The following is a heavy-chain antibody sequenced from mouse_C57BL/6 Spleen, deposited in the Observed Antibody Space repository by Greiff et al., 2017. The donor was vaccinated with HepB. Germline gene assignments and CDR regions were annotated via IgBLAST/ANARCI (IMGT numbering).Heavy chain of an antibody. V-gene: IGHV1-20*01. CDR2: INPYNGDT. CDR3: ARCTTVVKYFDV. D-gene: IGHD1-1*01. CDR1: GYSFTGYF. J-gene: IGHJ1*03. Sequence: VQLQQSGPELVKPGDSVKISCKASGYSFTGYFMNWVMQSHGKSLEWIGRINPYNGDTFYNQKFKGKATLTVDKSSSTAHMELRSLTSEDSAVYYCARCTTVVKYFDVWGTGTTVTVSS.